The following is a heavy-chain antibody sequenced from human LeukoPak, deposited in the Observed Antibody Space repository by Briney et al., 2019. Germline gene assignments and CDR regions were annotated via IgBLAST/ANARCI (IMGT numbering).Heavy chain of an antibody. CDR2: IYYSGSP. CDR1: GGSISSYY. J-gene: IGHJ4*02. D-gene: IGHD3-10*01. CDR3: AGGSTMIRGAADY. V-gene: IGHV4-59*01. Sequence: SETLSLTCTVSGGSISSYYWSWIRQPPGKGLEWIGYIYYSGSPNYNPSFKSRVTISVDTSKNQFSLKLSSVTAADTAVYFCAGGSTMIRGAADYWGQGTLVTVSS.